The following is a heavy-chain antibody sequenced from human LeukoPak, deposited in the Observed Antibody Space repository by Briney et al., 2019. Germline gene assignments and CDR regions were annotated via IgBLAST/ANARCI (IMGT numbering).Heavy chain of an antibody. CDR2: IRHDGSYQ. J-gene: IGHJ4*02. D-gene: IGHD6-19*01. CDR3: AKNRDSSDYPRDFDY. V-gene: IGHV3-30*02. CDR1: RFTFSSYG. Sequence: GGSLRLSCAASRFTFSSYGMHSVRQTPGKGLEWVAFIRHDGSYQQYADSVKGRFTVSRDNSKDTVYLQMNSLRTEDTAVYYCAKNRDSSDYPRDFDYWGQGTLVTVSS.